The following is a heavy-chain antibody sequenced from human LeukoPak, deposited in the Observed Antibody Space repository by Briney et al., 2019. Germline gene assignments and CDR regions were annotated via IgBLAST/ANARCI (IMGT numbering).Heavy chain of an antibody. CDR2: IHTSGST. CDR1: GGSISSYY. CDR3: GRDVYYYDSSGHDNAFDI. D-gene: IGHD3-22*01. J-gene: IGHJ3*02. V-gene: IGHV4-4*07. Sequence: SETLSLTCTFSGGSISSYYWSWIRQPAGKGLEWIGRIHTSGSTNYNPSLKSRVTMSVETSKTQFSLKRSPVTAADTVVYCGGRDVYYYDSSGHDNAFDIWGQGTMVTVSS.